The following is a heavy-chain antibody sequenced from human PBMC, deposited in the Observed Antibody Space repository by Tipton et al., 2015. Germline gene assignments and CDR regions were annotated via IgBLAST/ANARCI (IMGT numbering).Heavy chain of an antibody. J-gene: IGHJ4*02. CDR1: GVSINSGGFY. D-gene: IGHD2-15*01. V-gene: IGHV4-31*03. Sequence: TLSLTCTVSGVSINSGGFYWSWIRQQPGRGLEWIGYIYHTGSTQYNPSLRDRLIISVDTSKNQFSLILTSVTAADTAVYYCARGPSAREVAAIRWGQGTLVTVSS. CDR2: IYHTGST. CDR3: ARGPSAREVAAIR.